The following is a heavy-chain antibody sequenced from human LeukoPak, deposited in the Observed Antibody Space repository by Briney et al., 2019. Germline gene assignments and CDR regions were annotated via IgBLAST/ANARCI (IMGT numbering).Heavy chain of an antibody. CDR1: GFSFSNYW. D-gene: IGHD5-18*01. J-gene: IGHJ4*02. V-gene: IGHV3-74*01. CDR3: ARSQRGYSYGEH. Sequence: GGTLTLSCAASGFSFSNYWMHWVRQVPGTGLVWVSRVDNDGSGTSYADSVKGRFTISRDNAKNTVYLQMNSLSDEDPAVYYCARSQRGYSYGEHWGQGTPVTVSS. CDR2: VDNDGSGT.